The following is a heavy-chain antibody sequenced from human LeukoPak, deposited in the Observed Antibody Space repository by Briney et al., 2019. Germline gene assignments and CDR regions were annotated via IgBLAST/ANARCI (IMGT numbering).Heavy chain of an antibody. Sequence: PGGSLRLSCAASGFTFSSYSMNWVRQAPGKGLEWVSSISSSSSYISYADSVKGRFTISRDNAKNSLYLQMNSLRAEDTAVYYCARDGRFGDNDGYWGQGTLVTVSS. CDR2: ISSSSSYI. CDR3: ARDGRFGDNDGY. D-gene: IGHD3-10*01. CDR1: GFTFSSYS. J-gene: IGHJ4*02. V-gene: IGHV3-21*01.